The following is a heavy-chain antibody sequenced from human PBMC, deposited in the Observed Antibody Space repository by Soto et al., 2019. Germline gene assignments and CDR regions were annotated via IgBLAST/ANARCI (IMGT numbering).Heavy chain of an antibody. D-gene: IGHD3-16*01. CDR1: GDTFNSYL. J-gene: IGHJ4*02. V-gene: IGHV1-69*17. CDR2: IIPIIRVT. CDR3: ASEPRIAKGADH. Sequence: QVQLVQSGAEVKRPGSSVKVSCESSGDTFNSYLISWVRQAPGQGLEWMGGIIPIIRVTHYAQRFQGRVTIGAPSSTGTAYMELTNRGFEDTAHYARASEPRIAKGADHWGQGTLVIVSS.